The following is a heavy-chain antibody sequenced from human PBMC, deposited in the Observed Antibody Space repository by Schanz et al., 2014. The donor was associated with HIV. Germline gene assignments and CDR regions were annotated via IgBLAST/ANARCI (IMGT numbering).Heavy chain of an antibody. J-gene: IGHJ4*02. D-gene: IGHD3-16*01. CDR3: ARLKTNVFDPTFYFDA. Sequence: QVQLQQWGAGLLKPSETLSLTCAVYGGSLNGYYWTWIRQPPGKGLEWIGEINHSGSTNYNPSLKSRVTISIDTSKGQFSLTLPSVTAADTAIYYCARLKTNVFDPTFYFDAWGPGNLVTVSA. CDR2: INHSGST. V-gene: IGHV4-34*01. CDR1: GGSLNGYY.